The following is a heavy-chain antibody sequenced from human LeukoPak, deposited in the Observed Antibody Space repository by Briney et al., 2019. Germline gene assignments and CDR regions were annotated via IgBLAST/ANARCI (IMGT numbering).Heavy chain of an antibody. CDR3: ARDRAVAGNRLDY. Sequence: SETLSLTCTVSGGSISSSSYYWGWIRQPPGKGLEWIGSIYYSGSTNYNPSLKSRVTISVDTSKNQFSLKLSSVTAADTAVYYCARDRAVAGNRLDYWGQGTLVTVSS. CDR2: IYYSGST. D-gene: IGHD6-19*01. CDR1: GGSISSSSYY. J-gene: IGHJ4*02. V-gene: IGHV4-39*07.